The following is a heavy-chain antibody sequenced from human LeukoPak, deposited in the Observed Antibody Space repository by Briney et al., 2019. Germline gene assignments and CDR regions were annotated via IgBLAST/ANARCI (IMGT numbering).Heavy chain of an antibody. J-gene: IGHJ4*02. CDR1: GFTFSNYT. CDR3: ARGRNYFDY. CDR2: ISYDGSNK. V-gene: IGHV3-30*14. Sequence: GSLRLSCAASGFTFSNYTVHWVRQAPGKGLEWVAVISYDGSNKYYADSVEGRFTISRDNFKDTLYLQMNSLRAEDTAVYYCARGRNYFDYWGQGTLVTVSS.